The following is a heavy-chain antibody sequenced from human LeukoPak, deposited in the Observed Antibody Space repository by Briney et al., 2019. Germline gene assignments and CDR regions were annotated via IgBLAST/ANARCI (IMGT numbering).Heavy chain of an antibody. CDR3: ARFSQYHDTTSHYLDY. V-gene: IGHV4-59*08. Sequence: SETLSLTCTVSGGSISSYYWSWIRQPPGKGLEWIGYIHYSGSTNYNPSLKSRVTMSVDTSKSQFSLKLSSVTAADTALYYCARFSQYHDTTSHYLDYWGQGTLVTVSS. J-gene: IGHJ4*02. CDR2: IHYSGST. D-gene: IGHD3-9*01. CDR1: GGSISSYY.